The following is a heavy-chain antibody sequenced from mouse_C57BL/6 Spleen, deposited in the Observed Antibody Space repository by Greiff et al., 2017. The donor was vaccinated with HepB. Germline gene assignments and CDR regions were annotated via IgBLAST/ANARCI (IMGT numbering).Heavy chain of an antibody. J-gene: IGHJ4*01. CDR3: ARRSNYVYYYAMDY. V-gene: IGHV5-12*01. Sequence: EVKLVESGGGLVQPGGSLKLSCAASGFTFSDYYMYWVRQTPEKRLEWVAYISNGGGSTYYPDTVKGRFPISSDNAKTTLYLQMSRLKSEDTAMYYCARRSNYVYYYAMDYWGQGTSVTVSS. CDR2: ISNGGGST. CDR1: GFTFSDYY. D-gene: IGHD2-5*01.